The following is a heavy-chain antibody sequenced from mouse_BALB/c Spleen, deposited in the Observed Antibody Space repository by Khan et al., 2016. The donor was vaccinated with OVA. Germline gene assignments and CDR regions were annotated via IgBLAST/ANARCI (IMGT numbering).Heavy chain of an antibody. CDR1: GFTFSTYG. V-gene: IGHV5-6*01. D-gene: IGHD1-1*01. Sequence: EVELVESGGDLVKPGGSLKLSCAASGFTFSTYGMSWVRQTPDRGLEWVATISSGGTYTFYPDNVKGRFTISRDNANNNLYLQMSSLKSADTAMYYCARLAYYYNSEGFAYWGQGTLVTVSA. J-gene: IGHJ3*01. CDR2: ISSGGTYT. CDR3: ARLAYYYNSEGFAY.